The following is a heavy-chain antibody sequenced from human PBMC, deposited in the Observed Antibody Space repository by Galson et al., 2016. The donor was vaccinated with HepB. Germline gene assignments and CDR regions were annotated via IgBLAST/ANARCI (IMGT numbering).Heavy chain of an antibody. CDR1: GFTFSNFA. CDR2: ISGSGGGI. Sequence: SLRLSCAASGFTFSNFAMTWVRQAPGKGLEWVSLISGSGGGIYYADSVKGRVTISRDNSKNTLYLQMNSLRAEDTAVYYCASAYYHYYYYYAMDVWGQGTTVTVSS. V-gene: IGHV3-23*01. CDR3: ASAYYHYYYYYAMDV. J-gene: IGHJ6*02. D-gene: IGHD3-10*01.